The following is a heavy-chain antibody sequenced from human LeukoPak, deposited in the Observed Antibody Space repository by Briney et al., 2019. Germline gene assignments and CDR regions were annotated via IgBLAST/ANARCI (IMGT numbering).Heavy chain of an antibody. V-gene: IGHV4-39*07. J-gene: IGHJ4*02. CDR1: GGSISISSYY. CDR2: IYYSGST. D-gene: IGHD3-9*01. CDR3: GRSAGFDHFDL. Sequence: SETLSLTCTLSGGSISISSYYWGWIRQPPGKGLEWIGRIYYSGSTYYNPSLNSRVTISVDTSKNHFSLKLSSLTAADTAVYYCGRSAGFDHFDLWGQGTLVTVTS.